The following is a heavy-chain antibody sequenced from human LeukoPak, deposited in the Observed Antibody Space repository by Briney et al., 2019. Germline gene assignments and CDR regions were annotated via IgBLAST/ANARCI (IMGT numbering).Heavy chain of an antibody. CDR2: IRTSSGGI. Sequence: GGSLRLSCAASGFTFSRYSVNWVRQAPGKGLEWVAYIRTSSGGIYYADSVKGRFTISTDNAKNSLYLEMNSLRAEDTAVYYCARELILGYSYQYGMDVWGQGTTVTVSS. D-gene: IGHD1-1*01. CDR3: ARELILGYSYQYGMDV. V-gene: IGHV3-48*01. J-gene: IGHJ6*02. CDR1: GFTFSRYS.